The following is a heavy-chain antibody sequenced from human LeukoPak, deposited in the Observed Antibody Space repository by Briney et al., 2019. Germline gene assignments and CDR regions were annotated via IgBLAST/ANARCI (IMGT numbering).Heavy chain of an antibody. V-gene: IGHV3-23*01. CDR1: GFTFSNYG. CDR2: ISGSGGST. J-gene: IGHJ4*02. CDR3: ARVPSSGQWLAFDC. D-gene: IGHD6-19*01. Sequence: GGSLRLSCAASGFTFSNYGMSCVRQAPGKGLEWVSGISGSGGSTYYADSVKGLFTISRDSSKNTLYLQMNSLRPEDTAVYYCARVPSSGQWLAFDCWGQGTLVTVSS.